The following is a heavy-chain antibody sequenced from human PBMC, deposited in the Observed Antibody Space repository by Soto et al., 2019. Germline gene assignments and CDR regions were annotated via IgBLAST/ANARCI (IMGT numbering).Heavy chain of an antibody. V-gene: IGHV3-30-3*01. Sequence: QVQLVESGGGVVQPGRSLRLSCAASGFTFSSYAMHWVRPAPVKGLEWVAVISYDGSNKYYADSVKGRFTISRDNSKNTLYLQMNSLRSEDTAVYYCAREPYSSGWYDYWGQGTLVTVSS. CDR1: GFTFSSYA. J-gene: IGHJ4*02. CDR3: AREPYSSGWYDY. CDR2: ISYDGSNK. D-gene: IGHD6-19*01.